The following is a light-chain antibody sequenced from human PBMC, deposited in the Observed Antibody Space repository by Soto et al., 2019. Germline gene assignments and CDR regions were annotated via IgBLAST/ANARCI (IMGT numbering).Light chain of an antibody. Sequence: QSVLTQPASVSGSPGQSITISCGGTSSDVGAYIYVSWYQQFPGKAPKLILYEVNNRPSWVSNRFSGSKSDTTASLTISGLQPEDEADYYCSAYSDIDTKVFGTGTKLTVL. CDR3: SAYSDIDTKV. CDR1: SSDVGAYIY. V-gene: IGLV2-14*03. CDR2: EVN. J-gene: IGLJ1*01.